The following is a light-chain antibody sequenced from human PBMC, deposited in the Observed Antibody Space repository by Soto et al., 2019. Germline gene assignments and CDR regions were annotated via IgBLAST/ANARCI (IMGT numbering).Light chain of an antibody. V-gene: IGKV1-16*01. CDR3: QEYNSYSGT. CDR1: QGISNY. CDR2: DAS. Sequence: DIQMTQSPSSLSASVGDRVTITCRASQGISNYLAWYQQKPGKAPKLLIYDASRLESGVPSRFGGSGSGTEFTLSISSLQPDDFAIYYCQEYNSYSGTFGPGTKVDIK. J-gene: IGKJ1*01.